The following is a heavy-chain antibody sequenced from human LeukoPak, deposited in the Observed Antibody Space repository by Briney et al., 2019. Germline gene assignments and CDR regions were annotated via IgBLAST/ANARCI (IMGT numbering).Heavy chain of an antibody. Sequence: SQTLSLTCNVSGGSISSGDYFWNWIRQPPGKGLEWLGYIHYTGRTYYNPSLQSRVTVSVDTSKNQLSLRLSSVTAADTAVYYCARNPGYSNYWSGPNWFDPWGQGTLVTVSS. D-gene: IGHD3-3*01. CDR1: GGSISSGDYF. V-gene: IGHV4-30-4*01. CDR2: IHYTGRT. CDR3: ARNPGYSNYWSGPNWFDP. J-gene: IGHJ5*02.